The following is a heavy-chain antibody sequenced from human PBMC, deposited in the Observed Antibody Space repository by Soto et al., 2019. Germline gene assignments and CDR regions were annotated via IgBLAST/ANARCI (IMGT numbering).Heavy chain of an antibody. V-gene: IGHV1-69*02. J-gene: IGHJ4*02. D-gene: IGHD6-13*01. Sequence: QVQLVQSGAEVKKPGSSVKVSCKASGGTFSSYTISWVRQAPGQGLEWMGRIIPILGIANYAQKFQGRVTITADKSTSTAYMELSSLRSEDTAVYYCAKSAVGTARPDYWGQGTLVTVSS. CDR2: IIPILGIA. CDR1: GGTFSSYT. CDR3: AKSAVGTARPDY.